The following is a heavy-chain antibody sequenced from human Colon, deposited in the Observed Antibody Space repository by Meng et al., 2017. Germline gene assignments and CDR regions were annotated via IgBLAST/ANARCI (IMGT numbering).Heavy chain of an antibody. Sequence: QVQLQEAGPGLLKPSVTLSVTFTVSGDSISSDIWWSWVRQPPGKGLEWIGEVYHRGDTNYNPSLKSRVDISVDKSKNQFYLSLFSVTAADTAVYYCGRDQGRELINHWGQGTLVTVSS. CDR1: GDSISSDIW. V-gene: IGHV4-4*02. J-gene: IGHJ4*02. CDR3: GRDQGRELINH. CDR2: VYHRGDT. D-gene: IGHD1-7*01.